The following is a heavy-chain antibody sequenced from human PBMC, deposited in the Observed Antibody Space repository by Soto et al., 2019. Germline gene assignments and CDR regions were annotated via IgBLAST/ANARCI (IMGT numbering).Heavy chain of an antibody. Sequence: TSETLSLSCAASGFTFSSYAMSWVRQAPGKGLEWVSAISGSGGSTYYADSVKGRFTISRDNSKNTLYLQMNSLRAEDTAVYYCATQTETQWIQPDYWGQGTLVTVSS. CDR3: ATQTETQWIQPDY. CDR1: GFTFSSYA. V-gene: IGHV3-23*01. J-gene: IGHJ4*02. D-gene: IGHD5-18*01. CDR2: ISGSGGST.